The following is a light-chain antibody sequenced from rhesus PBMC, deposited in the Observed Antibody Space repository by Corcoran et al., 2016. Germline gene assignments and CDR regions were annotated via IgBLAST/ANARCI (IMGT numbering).Light chain of an antibody. J-gene: IGKJ1*01. CDR3: QQYNSRPWT. CDR2: KAS. Sequence: DIQMTQSPSSLSASVGDTVTITCRASQGISSWLAWYQQRPRKAPKLLIYKASRLQSGVPSRFSGSGSVTDFTLTISSLQSEDFATYYCQQYNSRPWTFGQGTKVEIK. V-gene: IGKV1-22*01. CDR1: QGISSW.